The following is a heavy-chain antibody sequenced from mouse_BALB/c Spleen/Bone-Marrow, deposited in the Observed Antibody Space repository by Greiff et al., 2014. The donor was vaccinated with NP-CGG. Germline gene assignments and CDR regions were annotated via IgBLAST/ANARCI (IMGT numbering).Heavy chain of an antibody. CDR3: ARHYGSSLCAMDY. V-gene: IGHV2-6-1*01. D-gene: IGHD1-1*01. J-gene: IGHJ4*01. CDR1: GFSLTSYG. CDR2: IWSDGST. Sequence: VQLQQSGPGLVAPSQSLSITCTISGFSLTSYGVHWVRQPPGKGLEWLVVIWSDGSTTYNSALKSRLSISKDNSKSQVFLKMNSPQTDDTAMYYCARHYGSSLCAMDYWGQGTSVTVSS.